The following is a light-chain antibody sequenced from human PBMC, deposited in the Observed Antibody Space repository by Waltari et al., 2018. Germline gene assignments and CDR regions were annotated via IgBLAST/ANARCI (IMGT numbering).Light chain of an antibody. CDR2: EDN. CDR3: QSYDSSNRDVV. V-gene: IGLV6-57*01. Sequence: NFMLTQPHSVSESPGKTVTISCTRSSGSIASNSVQWHHQRPGSSPTTVIYEDNQRPSGVPDRFSGSIDSSSNSASLTISGLKTEDEADFYCQSYDSSNRDVVFGGGTKLTVL. CDR1: SGSIASNS. J-gene: IGLJ2*01.